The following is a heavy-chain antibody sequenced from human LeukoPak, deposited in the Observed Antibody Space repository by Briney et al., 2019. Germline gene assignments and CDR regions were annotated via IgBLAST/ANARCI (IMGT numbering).Heavy chain of an antibody. CDR1: GFTFSDYA. CDR2: ISSDGRNE. J-gene: IGHJ4*02. CDR3: ARGGSSSWYEDC. Sequence: PGGSLRLSCAASGFTFSDYAIHWVRQAPDKGLEWVAVISSDGRNEYYADSVKGRFTISRDNSKNTLYLQMNSLRPEDTAVYYCARGGSSSWYEDCWGRGTLVTVSS. V-gene: IGHV3-30*04. D-gene: IGHD6-13*01.